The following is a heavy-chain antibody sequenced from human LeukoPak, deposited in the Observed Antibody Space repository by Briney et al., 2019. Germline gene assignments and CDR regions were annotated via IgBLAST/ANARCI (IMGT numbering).Heavy chain of an antibody. D-gene: IGHD6-13*01. V-gene: IGHV3-23*01. J-gene: IGHJ5*02. CDR2: ISGSSSHT. CDR1: GFTFSTYA. Sequence: GGSLRLSCAASGFTFSTYAMSWVRQAPGKGLEWVSGISGSSSHTEDADSVKGRFTISRDNSKNTLYLQMNSLRAEDTAVYYCARASYVASGFDPWGQGILVTVSS. CDR3: ARASYVASGFDP.